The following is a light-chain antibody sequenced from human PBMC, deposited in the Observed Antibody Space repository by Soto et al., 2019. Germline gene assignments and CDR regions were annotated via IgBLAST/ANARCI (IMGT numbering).Light chain of an antibody. CDR1: QSVSSY. CDR2: DAS. Sequence: EILLTQSPATLSLSPGERATLSCRASQSVSSYLAWYQQKPGQAPRLLIYDASNRGTGIPARFSGSGSGTDFTLTISSLEPEDFAVYYCQQRTDWPLTFGGGTKVEI. J-gene: IGKJ4*01. V-gene: IGKV3-11*01. CDR3: QQRTDWPLT.